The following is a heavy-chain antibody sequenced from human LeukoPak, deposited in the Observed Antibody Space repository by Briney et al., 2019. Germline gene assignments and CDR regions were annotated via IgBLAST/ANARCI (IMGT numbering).Heavy chain of an antibody. D-gene: IGHD3-10*01. CDR1: GYTFTSYD. CDR2: MNPNSGNT. V-gene: IGHV1-8*03. Sequence: ASVKVSCKASGYTFTSYDINWVRQATGQGLEWMGWMNPNSGNTGYAQKFQGRVTITRNTSISTAYMELSRLRSDDTAVYYCARAYMVRGVIITPGYWGQGTLVTVSS. CDR3: ARAYMVRGVIITPGY. J-gene: IGHJ4*02.